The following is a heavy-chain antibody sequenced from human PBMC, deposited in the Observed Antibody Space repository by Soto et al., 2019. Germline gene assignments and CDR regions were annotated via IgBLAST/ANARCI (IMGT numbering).Heavy chain of an antibody. V-gene: IGHV1-18*04. J-gene: IGHJ4*02. Sequence: QVQLVQSGAEVKEPGASVKVSCKASGYTFTSYGISWVRQAPGQGLEWMGWISAYNGNTNYAQKLQGRVTMTTDTSTSTAYMELRSLRSDDTAVYYCARSGYCSSTSCYTGILTDYWGQGTLVTVSS. D-gene: IGHD2-2*02. CDR3: ARSGYCSSTSCYTGILTDY. CDR1: GYTFTSYG. CDR2: ISAYNGNT.